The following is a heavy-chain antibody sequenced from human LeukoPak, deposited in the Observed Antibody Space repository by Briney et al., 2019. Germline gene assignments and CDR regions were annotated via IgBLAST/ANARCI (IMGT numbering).Heavy chain of an antibody. D-gene: IGHD5-24*01. CDR1: GYTFTSYA. V-gene: IGHV1-2*02. Sequence: ASVKVSCKASGYTFTSYAIHWVRQAPGQGLEWMGWITPSGGTNYPQKFQGRVAITWDTSITTAYMDLSRLTSDDTAVYYCARDRYGDGFAHLDYWGQGALVTVSS. CDR2: ITPSGGT. J-gene: IGHJ4*02. CDR3: ARDRYGDGFAHLDY.